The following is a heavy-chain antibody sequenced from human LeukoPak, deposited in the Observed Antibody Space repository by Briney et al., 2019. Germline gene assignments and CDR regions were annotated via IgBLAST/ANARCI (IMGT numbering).Heavy chain of an antibody. V-gene: IGHV4-39*01. Sequence: PSEALSLTCTVSGGSISSSSYYWGWIRQPPGKGLEWIGSIYYSGSTYYNPSLKSRVTISVDTSKNQSSLKLSSVTAADTAVYYCVRNRYYYGSRNYGVPNWFDPWGQGTLVTVSS. CDR2: IYYSGST. CDR3: VRNRYYYGSRNYGVPNWFDP. D-gene: IGHD3-10*01. CDR1: GGSISSSSYY. J-gene: IGHJ5*02.